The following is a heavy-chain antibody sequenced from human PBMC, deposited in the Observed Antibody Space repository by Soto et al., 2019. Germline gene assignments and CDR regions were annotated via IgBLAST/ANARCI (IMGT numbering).Heavy chain of an antibody. CDR1: CYTFTSYV. CDR3: ARGVAVAGPIDY. J-gene: IGHJ4*02. V-gene: IGHV1-18*01. CDR2: ISAYNGNT. D-gene: IGHD6-19*01. Sequence: SVNFSCKASCYTFTSYVLSWLRQPPGQGLEWMGWISAYNGNTNYAQKLQGRVTMTTDTFTSTAYMELRSLRSDDTAVYYCARGVAVAGPIDYWGQGTLVTVSS.